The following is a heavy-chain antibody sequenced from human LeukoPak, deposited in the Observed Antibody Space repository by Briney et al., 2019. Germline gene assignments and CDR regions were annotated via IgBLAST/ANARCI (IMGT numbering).Heavy chain of an antibody. D-gene: IGHD3-3*01. CDR3: ARERLGEYYDFWSGYYRDNWFDP. J-gene: IGHJ5*02. CDR1: GYTFTSYD. V-gene: IGHV1-8*03. Sequence: GASVKVSCKASGYTFTSYDINWVRQATGQGLEWMGRMNPHSGNTGYAQKFQGRVTITRNTSISTAYMELSSLRSEDTAVYYCARERLGEYYDFWSGYYRDNWFDPWGQGTLVTVSS. CDR2: MNPHSGNT.